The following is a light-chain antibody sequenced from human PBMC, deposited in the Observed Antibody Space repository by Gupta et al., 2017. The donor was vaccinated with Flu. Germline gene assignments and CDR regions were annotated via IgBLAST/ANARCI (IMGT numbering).Light chain of an antibody. V-gene: IGKV1-27*01. CDR1: QGTSNY. J-gene: IGKJ2*01. CDR2: DAS. CDR3: QKYNNAQNK. Sequence: TSRASQGTSNYVAWYQQKRGKVAKRLIYDASTWEAGVPARFIGSGSGTDFNLTISSLEPAEVASNYCQKYNNAQNKFGQGNSLEIK.